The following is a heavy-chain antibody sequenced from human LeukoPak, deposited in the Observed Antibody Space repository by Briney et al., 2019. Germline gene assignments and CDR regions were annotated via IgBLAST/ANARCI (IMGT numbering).Heavy chain of an antibody. V-gene: IGHV4-38-2*02. Sequence: SETLSLTCNVSYYSISRGHYWGWIRQPPGKGLEWIGSIYRDGDATYNPPLKSRVTISVDTSKNQFSLKLSSVTAADTAVYYCARVSGYGYDSSGYLSPNYYYYYVDVWGKGTTVTVSS. CDR3: ARVSGYGYDSSGYLSPNYYYYYVDV. CDR2: IYRDGDA. J-gene: IGHJ6*03. D-gene: IGHD3-22*01. CDR1: YYSISRGHY.